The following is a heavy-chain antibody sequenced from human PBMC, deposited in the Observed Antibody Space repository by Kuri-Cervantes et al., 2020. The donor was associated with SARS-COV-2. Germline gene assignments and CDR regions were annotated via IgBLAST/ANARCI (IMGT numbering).Heavy chain of an antibody. CDR2: IYYSGST. J-gene: IGHJ3*02. D-gene: IGHD3-3*01. CDR3: ARAGEWLFGDAFDI. Sequence: SETLSLTCTVSGGSVSSGSYYWSWIRQPPGKGLEWIGYIYYSGSTNYNPSLKSRATISVDTSKNQFSLKLSSVTAADTAVYYCARAGEWLFGDAFDIWGQGTMVTVSS. V-gene: IGHV4-61*01. CDR1: GGSVSSGSYY.